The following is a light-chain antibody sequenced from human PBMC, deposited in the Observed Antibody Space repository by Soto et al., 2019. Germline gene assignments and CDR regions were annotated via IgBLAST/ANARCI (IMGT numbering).Light chain of an antibody. CDR1: QSISDW. V-gene: IGKV1-5*03. CDR3: QYYDSYSWT. J-gene: IGKJ1*01. Sequence: DIQMTQSPSTLSASVGDRVTITCRASQSISDWLAWYQQKPGKAPKFLIYKASNLESGVPSRFSGSGSGTEFILTISSVQPDDFATYYCQYYDSYSWTFGQGTKVEIK. CDR2: KAS.